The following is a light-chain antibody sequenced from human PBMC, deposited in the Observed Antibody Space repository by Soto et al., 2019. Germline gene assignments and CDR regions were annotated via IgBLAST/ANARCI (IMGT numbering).Light chain of an antibody. Sequence: QSALTQPRSVSGSPGQSVTISCTGTSSDVGGFNDVSWYQQHPGKAPKLMSYDVSKRPSGVPDRFSGSKSGNTASLTISGLQAEDEADYYCCSYAGSYPLGVFGTGTKLTV. CDR2: DVS. CDR3: CSYAGSYPLGV. J-gene: IGLJ1*01. CDR1: SSDVGGFND. V-gene: IGLV2-11*01.